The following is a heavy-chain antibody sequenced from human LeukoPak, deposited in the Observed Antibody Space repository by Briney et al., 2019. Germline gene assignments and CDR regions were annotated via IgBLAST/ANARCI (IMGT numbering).Heavy chain of an antibody. J-gene: IGHJ6*04. CDR1: GFTFSNAW. CDR3: ATDRAATTYYYYYGMDV. V-gene: IGHV3-15*01. Sequence: GGSLRLSCAASGFTFSNAWMSWVRQAPGKGLEWVGRIKSKTDGGTTDYAAPVKDRFSISRDDSKNTLYLQMDSLKTEDTAVYYCATDRAATTYYYYYGMDVWGKGTTVTVSS. D-gene: IGHD5-24*01. CDR2: IKSKTDGGTT.